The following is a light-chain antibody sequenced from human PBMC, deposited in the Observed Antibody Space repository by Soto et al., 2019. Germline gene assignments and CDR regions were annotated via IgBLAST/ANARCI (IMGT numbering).Light chain of an antibody. V-gene: IGKV3-11*01. CDR2: DAS. CDR3: QQRVNWPPT. J-gene: IGKJ4*01. Sequence: EILLPQPPATLSLSPGERPTLSCRASQSVSSYLAWYQQKPGQPPRLLFFDASNRATGVPDRFRAGGSGTDFTLSISSLEPEAFVVYYCQQRVNWPPTFGGGTKV. CDR1: QSVSSY.